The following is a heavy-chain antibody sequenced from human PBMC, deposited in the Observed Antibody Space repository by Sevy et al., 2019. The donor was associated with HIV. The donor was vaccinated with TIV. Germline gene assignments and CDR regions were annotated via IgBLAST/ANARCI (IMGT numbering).Heavy chain of an antibody. Sequence: GGSLRLSCAASGFTFSNAWMSWVRQAPGKGLEWVGRIKSKTDGGTTDYAAPVKGRFTISTDESKNTLYLQMNSLKTEDTAVYYCTTDTGISDYDFWSGRDDTFDNWGQGTVVTVSS. CDR2: IKSKTDGGTT. D-gene: IGHD3-3*01. V-gene: IGHV3-15*01. J-gene: IGHJ3*02. CDR1: GFTFSNAW. CDR3: TTDTGISDYDFWSGRDDTFDN.